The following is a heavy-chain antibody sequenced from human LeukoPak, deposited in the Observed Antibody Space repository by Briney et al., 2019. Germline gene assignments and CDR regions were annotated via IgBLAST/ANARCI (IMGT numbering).Heavy chain of an antibody. Sequence: SVKVSCKASGYTFTGYYMHWVRQAPGQGLEWMGGIIPIFGTANYAQKFQGRVTITTDESTSTAYMELSSLRSEDTAVYYCARSASSSSAEYFQHWGQGTLVTVSS. CDR2: IIPIFGTA. J-gene: IGHJ1*01. CDR1: GYTFTGYY. V-gene: IGHV1-69*05. CDR3: ARSASSSSAEYFQH. D-gene: IGHD6-6*01.